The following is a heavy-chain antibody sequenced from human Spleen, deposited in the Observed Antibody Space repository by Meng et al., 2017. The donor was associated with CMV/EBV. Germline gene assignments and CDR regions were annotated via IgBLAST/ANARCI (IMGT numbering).Heavy chain of an antibody. CDR3: ARAGYDFWSGQGWFDP. CDR2: ISWNSGSI. V-gene: IGHV3-9*01. D-gene: IGHD3-3*01. J-gene: IGHJ5*02. CDR1: GFTFDDYA. Sequence: SLKISCAASGFTFDDYAMHWVRQAPGKGLEWVSGISWNSGSIGYADSVKGRFTISRDNAKNSLYLQMNSLRAEDTAVYYCARAGYDFWSGQGWFDPWGQGTLVTVSS.